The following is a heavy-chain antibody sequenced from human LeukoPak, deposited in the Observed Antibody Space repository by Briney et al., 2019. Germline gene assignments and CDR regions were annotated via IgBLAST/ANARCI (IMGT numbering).Heavy chain of an antibody. D-gene: IGHD3-10*01. V-gene: IGHV3-23*01. CDR1: GFTFSSYG. J-gene: IGHJ4*02. CDR2: IRGSGDST. CDR3: AKADYASGTYGAFDY. Sequence: PGGSLRLSCAASGFTFSSYGMSWVRQAPGKGLEWVSAIRGSGDSTYYADSVKGRFTISRDNSKNTLYLQMNSLRAEDTAVYSCAKADYASGTYGAFDYWGQGTLVTVSS.